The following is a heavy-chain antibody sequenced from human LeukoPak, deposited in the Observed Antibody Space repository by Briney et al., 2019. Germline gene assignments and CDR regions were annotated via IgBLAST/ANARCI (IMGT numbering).Heavy chain of an antibody. D-gene: IGHD3-10*01. CDR2: VYSSGST. V-gene: IGHV4-39*02. CDR3: ARVLIADFAMVRDNWFDP. Sequence: SETLSLTCTVSGGSISSSGFYWGWIRQPPGKGLEWIANVYSSGSTYYNPSLRSRVTISVDTSNNHFSLKLSSVTAADTAVYYCARVLIADFAMVRDNWFDPWGQGTLVTVSS. CDR1: GGSISSSGFY. J-gene: IGHJ5*02.